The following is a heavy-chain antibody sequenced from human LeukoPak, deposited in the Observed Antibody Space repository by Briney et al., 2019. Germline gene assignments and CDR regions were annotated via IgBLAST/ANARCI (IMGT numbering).Heavy chain of an antibody. J-gene: IGHJ3*02. V-gene: IGHV1-3*01. CDR3: ARVGGLRYFDWLSPGAFDI. CDR2: INAGNGNT. CDR1: GYTFTSYA. D-gene: IGHD3-9*01. Sequence: ASVKVSCKASGYTFTSYAMHWVRQAPGQRLEWMGWINAGNGNTKYSQKFQGRVTITRDTSASTAYMELSSLRSEDTAVYYCARVGGLRYFDWLSPGAFDIWGQGTMVTVSS.